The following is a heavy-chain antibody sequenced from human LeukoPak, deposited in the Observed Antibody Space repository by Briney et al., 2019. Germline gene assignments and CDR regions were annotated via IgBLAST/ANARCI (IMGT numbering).Heavy chain of an antibody. CDR3: ARDGYHYYGSGTYFGYYYMDV. CDR1: GFTFSDYY. J-gene: IGHJ6*03. CDR2: ISSSGSTI. V-gene: IGHV3-11*04. Sequence: GGSLRLSCAASGFTFSDYYMSWIRQAPGKGLEWVSSISSSGSTIYYADSVKGRFTISRDNAKNSLYLQMNSLRAEDTAVHYCARDGYHYYGSGTYFGYYYMDVWGKGTTVTISS. D-gene: IGHD3-10*01.